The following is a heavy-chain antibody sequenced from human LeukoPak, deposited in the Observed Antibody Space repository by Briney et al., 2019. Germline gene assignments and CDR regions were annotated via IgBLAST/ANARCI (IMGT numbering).Heavy chain of an antibody. CDR2: ISSSSSTI. J-gene: IGHJ5*02. D-gene: IGHD2-2*01. V-gene: IGHV3-48*02. CDR3: ARGGKYQLLIEALTNWFDP. CDR1: RFTFSSYA. Sequence: QSGGSLRLSCAASRFTFSSYAMSWVRQAPGKGLEWVSYISSSSSTIYYADSVKGRFTISRDNAKNSLYLQMNSLRDEDTAVYYCARGGKYQLLIEALTNWFDPWGQGTLVTVSS.